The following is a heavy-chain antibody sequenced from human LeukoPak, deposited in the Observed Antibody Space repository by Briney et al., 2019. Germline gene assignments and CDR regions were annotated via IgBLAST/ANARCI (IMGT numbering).Heavy chain of an antibody. Sequence: ASVKASCKASGYTFTSYGISWVRQAPGQGLEWMGWISAYNGNTNYAQKLQGRVTMTTDTSTSTAYMELRSLRSDDTAVYYCARVRYCSSTSCYFFDYWGQGTLVTVSS. CDR3: ARVRYCSSTSCYFFDY. CDR1: GYTFTSYG. CDR2: ISAYNGNT. D-gene: IGHD2-2*01. J-gene: IGHJ4*02. V-gene: IGHV1-18*01.